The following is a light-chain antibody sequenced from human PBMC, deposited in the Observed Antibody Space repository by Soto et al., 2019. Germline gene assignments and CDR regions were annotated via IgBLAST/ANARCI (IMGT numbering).Light chain of an antibody. CDR2: AAS. CDR3: QQYNSYSRT. CDR1: QSVSSY. J-gene: IGKJ1*01. V-gene: IGKV1-39*01. Sequence: DIQMTQSPSSLSASVGDRVTITCRASQSVSSYLNWYQQKPGKTPNLLIYAASSLQSGVPSRFIGSGSGTDFTLTISSLQPEDFATYHCQQYNSYSRTFGQGTKVDIK.